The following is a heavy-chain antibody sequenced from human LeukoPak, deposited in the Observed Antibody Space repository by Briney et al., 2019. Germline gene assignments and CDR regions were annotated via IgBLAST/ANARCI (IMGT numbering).Heavy chain of an antibody. D-gene: IGHD2-15*01. Sequence: PGGSLRLSCEASGFTFSNYAIHWVRQTPGKGLEYVSGITSSGRSTYYADSVKGRFTISRDNSKNSLYLQMNSLRAEDTAVYYCAGGKNWFDPWGQGTLVTVSS. J-gene: IGHJ5*02. CDR1: GFTFSNYA. CDR2: ITSSGRST. CDR3: AGGKNWFDP. V-gene: IGHV3-64*02.